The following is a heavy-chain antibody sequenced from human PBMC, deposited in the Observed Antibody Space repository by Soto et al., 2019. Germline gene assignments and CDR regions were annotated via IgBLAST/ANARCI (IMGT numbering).Heavy chain of an antibody. CDR2: IDPSDSYT. CDR3: ARQKDYDILTGRYYYYGMDV. D-gene: IGHD3-9*01. V-gene: IGHV5-10-1*01. J-gene: IGHJ6*02. Sequence: PGESLKISCKASGYSFTSYWISWVRQMPGKGLEWMGRIDPSDSYTNYSPSFRGHVTISADKSIGTAYLQWSSLKASDTAMYYCARQKDYDILTGRYYYYGMDVWGQGTTVTVSS. CDR1: GYSFTSYW.